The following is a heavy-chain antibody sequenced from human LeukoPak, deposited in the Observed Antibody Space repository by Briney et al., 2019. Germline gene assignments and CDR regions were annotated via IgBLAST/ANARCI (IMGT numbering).Heavy chain of an antibody. CDR2: ISYDGSNK. D-gene: IGHD6-6*01. Sequence: PGGSLRLSCAASGFTFSSYAMHWVRQAPGKGLERVAVISYDGSNKYYADSVKGRFTISRDNSKNTVYLQMNSLRAEDTAVYYCATDRGTTSSAGYYFEYWGQGTLLTVSS. CDR3: ATDRGTTSSAGYYFEY. CDR1: GFTFSSYA. J-gene: IGHJ4*02. V-gene: IGHV3-30-3*01.